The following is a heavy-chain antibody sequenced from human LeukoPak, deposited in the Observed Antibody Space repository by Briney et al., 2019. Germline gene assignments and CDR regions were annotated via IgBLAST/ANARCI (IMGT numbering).Heavy chain of an antibody. CDR2: IYHSGST. V-gene: IGHV4-30-2*01. J-gene: IGHJ3*02. CDR1: GGSISSGGYS. Sequence: PSETLSLTCAVSGGSISSGGYSWSWIRQPPGKGLEWIGYIYHSGSTYYNPSLKSRVTISVDRSKNQFSLKLSSVTAADTAVYYCARGGIGRAREREGDAFDIWGQGTMVTVSS. D-gene: IGHD1-26*01. CDR3: ARGGIGRAREREGDAFDI.